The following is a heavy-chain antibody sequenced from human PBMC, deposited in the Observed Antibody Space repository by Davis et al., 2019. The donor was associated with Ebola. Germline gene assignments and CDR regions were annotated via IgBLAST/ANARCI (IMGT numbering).Heavy chain of an antibody. J-gene: IGHJ3*01. D-gene: IGHD2/OR15-2a*01. CDR2: INWNGGST. V-gene: IGHV3-20*04. CDR3: AKDNRNIWSEV. CDR1: GYSFDDFA. Sequence: GESLKISCAASGYSFDDFAMTWVRQVPGKGLEWVSGINWNGGSTGYGDSVKGRFSISRDNSRNTLYLQMSGLRVEDTAIYYCAKDNRNIWSEVWGQGTMVTVSS.